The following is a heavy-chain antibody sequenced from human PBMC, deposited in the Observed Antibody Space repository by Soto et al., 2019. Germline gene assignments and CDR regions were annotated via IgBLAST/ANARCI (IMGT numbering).Heavy chain of an antibody. D-gene: IGHD2-2*01. V-gene: IGHV3-11*01. CDR1: GFTFSYYY. CDR2: ITTSGSTI. J-gene: IGHJ4*02. CDR3: AIHCSSASCYAGISDY. Sequence: QVQLVESGGGLVKPGGSLRLSCAASGFTFSYYYMSWIRQTPGKGLEWVSYITTSGSTIYYADSVKGRFTISRDNAKNSLYLQMNSLRVEDTAVYYCAIHCSSASCYAGISDYWGQGTLVTVSS.